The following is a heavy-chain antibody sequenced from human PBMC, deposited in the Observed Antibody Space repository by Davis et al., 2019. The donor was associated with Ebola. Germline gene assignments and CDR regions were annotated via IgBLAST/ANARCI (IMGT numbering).Heavy chain of an antibody. J-gene: IGHJ5*02. CDR2: ISGSGGST. D-gene: IGHD3-3*01. CDR3: VKDFTLST. V-gene: IGHV3-23*01. Sequence: GESLKISCAASEFTFSSYGMTWVRQAPGKGLEWVSGISGSGGSTYYADSVKGRFTISRDNSKNTLYLELNSVRAEDTAIYYCVKDFTLSTWGQGTLVTVSS. CDR1: EFTFSSYG.